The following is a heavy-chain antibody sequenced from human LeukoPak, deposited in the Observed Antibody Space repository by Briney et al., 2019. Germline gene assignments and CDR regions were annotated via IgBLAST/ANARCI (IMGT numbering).Heavy chain of an antibody. CDR3: AKKGYYYDSSGQDYFDY. V-gene: IGHV3-30*02. CDR2: IRYDGSNK. D-gene: IGHD3-22*01. J-gene: IGHJ4*02. CDR1: GFTFSSYG. Sequence: GGSLRLPCAASGFTFSSYGMHWVRQAPGKGLEWAAFIRYDGSNKYYADSVKGRFTISRDNSKNTLYLQMNSLRAEDTAVYYCAKKGYYYDSSGQDYFDYWGQGTLVTVSS.